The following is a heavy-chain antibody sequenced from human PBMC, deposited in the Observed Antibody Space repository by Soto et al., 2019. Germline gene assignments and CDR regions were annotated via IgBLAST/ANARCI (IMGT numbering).Heavy chain of an antibody. D-gene: IGHD2-21*02. CDR3: ARGSGDYVVGYYYYYYGMDV. V-gene: IGHV4-30-4*01. J-gene: IGHJ6*02. CDR2: IYYSGST. Sequence: QVQLQESGPGLVKPSQTLSLTCTVSGGSISSGDYYWSWIRQPPGKGLEWIGYIYYSGSTYYNPSLKSRVTISVDTSKNQFSLKLSSVTAADTAVYYCARGSGDYVVGYYYYYYGMDVWGQGTTVTVSS. CDR1: GGSISSGDYY.